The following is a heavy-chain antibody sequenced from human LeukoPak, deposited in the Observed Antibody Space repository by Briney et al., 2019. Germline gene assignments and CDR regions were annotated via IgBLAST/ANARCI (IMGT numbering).Heavy chain of an antibody. CDR3: AREQGQQWRRFDS. CDR1: GFTFNSYS. V-gene: IGHV3-30*04. CDR2: ISSHGSNK. Sequence: PGRSLRLSCAASGFTFNSYSMHWVRQAPGKGLKWVAVISSHGSNKDYADSVKGRFTISRDNSENTLYLQMDSLTTEDTGVYYCAREQGQQWRRFDSWGQGPPVTVSS. J-gene: IGHJ4*02. D-gene: IGHD6-19*01.